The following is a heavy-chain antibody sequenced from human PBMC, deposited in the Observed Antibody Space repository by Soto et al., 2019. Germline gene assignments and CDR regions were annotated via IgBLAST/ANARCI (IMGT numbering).Heavy chain of an antibody. D-gene: IGHD2-2*01. J-gene: IGHJ6*02. V-gene: IGHV1-3*01. CDR1: GYTFTSYA. CDR2: INAGNGNT. Sequence: ASVKVSCKASGYTFTSYAMHWVRQAPGQRLEWMGWINAGNGNTKYSQKFQGRVTITRDTSASTAYMELSSLRSEDTAVYYCARGYCSSTSCHDYYYYYGMDVWGQGTTVTVSS. CDR3: ARGYCSSTSCHDYYYYYGMDV.